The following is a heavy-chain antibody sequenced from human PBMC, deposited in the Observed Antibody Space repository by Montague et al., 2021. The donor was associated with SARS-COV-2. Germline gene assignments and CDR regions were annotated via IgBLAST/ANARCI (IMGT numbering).Heavy chain of an antibody. CDR2: TYYRSKWYS. V-gene: IGHV6-1*01. CDR1: GDSVSSNSLA. Sequence: CAISGDSVSSNSLASSWIRHSLSSGLEWLGRTYYRSKWYSDYAPCVRVTLTVNPDASKNEFSLQLNYVNPEDTSVYYCVRYSGWFYFDFWGQGTLVTVSS. D-gene: IGHD6-19*01. J-gene: IGHJ4*02. CDR3: VRYSGWFYFDF.